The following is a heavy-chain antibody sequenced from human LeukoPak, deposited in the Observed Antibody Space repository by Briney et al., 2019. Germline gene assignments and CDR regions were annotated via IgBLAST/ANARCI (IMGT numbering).Heavy chain of an antibody. J-gene: IGHJ4*02. D-gene: IGHD3-22*01. CDR2: IKQDGSEK. CDR3: AKDHYYDSSGYYGY. CDR1: RFTFSNYW. Sequence: GGSLRLSCAASRFTFSNYWMSWVRQAPGKGLEWVANIKQDGSEKYYADSVKGRFTISRDNAKNSLYLQMNSPRAEDTAVYYCAKDHYYDSSGYYGYWGQGTLVTVSS. V-gene: IGHV3-7*01.